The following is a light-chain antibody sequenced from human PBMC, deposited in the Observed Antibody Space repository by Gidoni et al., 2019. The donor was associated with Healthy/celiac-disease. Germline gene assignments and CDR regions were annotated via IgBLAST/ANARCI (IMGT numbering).Light chain of an antibody. CDR1: QSISSY. J-gene: IGKJ1*01. CDR2: AAS. Sequence: DIQITHSPSSLSASVGERVTIPCRASQSISSYLNLYQQKPGKAPKLMIYAASSLQSGVPSRFSGSGSGTDFTLTISSLQQEDFATYYCQQSYSTPWTFGQGTKVEIK. CDR3: QQSYSTPWT. V-gene: IGKV1-39*01.